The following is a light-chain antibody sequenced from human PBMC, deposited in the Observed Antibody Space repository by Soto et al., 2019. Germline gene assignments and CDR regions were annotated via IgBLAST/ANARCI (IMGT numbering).Light chain of an antibody. V-gene: IGKV3-15*01. Sequence: EIVMTLSPATLSVSPGERATLSCRASQSVSSNLAWYQQKPGQAPRLLIYGASTRATGIPARFSGSGSGTEFTLTISSLQSEDFAVYYCQQYNNWPPTFGGGTKVDI. CDR2: GAS. J-gene: IGKJ4*01. CDR3: QQYNNWPPT. CDR1: QSVSSN.